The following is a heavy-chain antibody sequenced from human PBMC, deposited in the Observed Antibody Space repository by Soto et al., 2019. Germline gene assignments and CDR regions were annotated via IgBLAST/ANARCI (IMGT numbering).Heavy chain of an antibody. J-gene: IGHJ6*02. CDR2: IWSDGNKK. D-gene: IGHD3-3*01. CDR3: AREGLWSSYHYALDV. CDR1: GFTFSSSV. V-gene: IGHV3-33*01. Sequence: QVQLEESGGGVVQPGRSLRLSCAASGFTFSSSVMHWVRQAPGRGLEWVAVIWSDGNKKYYADSVTGRFAISRDNSINTLYLQMRSLSAEDTAVYYCAREGLWSSYHYALDVWGQGTTVTVSS.